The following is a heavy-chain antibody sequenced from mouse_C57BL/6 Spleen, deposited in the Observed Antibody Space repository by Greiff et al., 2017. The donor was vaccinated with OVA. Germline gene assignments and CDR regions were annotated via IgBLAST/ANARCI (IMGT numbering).Heavy chain of an antibody. CDR2: IYPGSGST. CDR1: GYTFTSYW. J-gene: IGHJ3*01. D-gene: IGHD2-2*01. V-gene: IGHV1-55*01. Sequence: VQLQQSGAELVKPGASVKMSCKASGYTFTSYWITWVKQRPGHGLEWIGDIYPGSGSTNYNEKFKSKATLTVDTSSSTAYMQLSSLTSEDSAVYYCARDGYDAAWFAYWGQGTLVTVSA. CDR3: ARDGYDAAWFAY.